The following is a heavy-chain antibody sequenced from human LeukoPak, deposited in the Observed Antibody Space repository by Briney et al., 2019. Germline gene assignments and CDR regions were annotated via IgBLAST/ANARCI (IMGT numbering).Heavy chain of an antibody. CDR2: INPNSGGT. CDR3: ASPQDLDAFDI. Sequence: ASVKVSCKASGYTFTNYGINWVRQAPGQGLEWMGWINPNSGGTNYAQKFQGRVTMTRDTSISTAYMELSRLRSDDTAVYYCASPQDLDAFDIWGQGTMVTVSS. CDR1: GYTFTNYG. V-gene: IGHV1-2*02. J-gene: IGHJ3*02.